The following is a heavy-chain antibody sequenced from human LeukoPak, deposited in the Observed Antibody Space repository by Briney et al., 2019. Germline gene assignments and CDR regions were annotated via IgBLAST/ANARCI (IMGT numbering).Heavy chain of an antibody. CDR2: IAADGGVK. Sequence: GGSLRLSCVASGISFSSHGMDWVRQAPGKGLEWVAVIAADGGVKHYADSVKGRFTLSRDNSKNTLYLQMNSLSVEDTAVYYCAEEDNWGQWYFDHWGQGTPVTVSS. CDR1: GISFSSHG. CDR3: AEEDNWGQWYFDH. D-gene: IGHD1-1*01. V-gene: IGHV3-30*18. J-gene: IGHJ4*02.